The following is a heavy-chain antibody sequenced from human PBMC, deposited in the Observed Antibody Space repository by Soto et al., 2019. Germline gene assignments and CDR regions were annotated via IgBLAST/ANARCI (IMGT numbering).Heavy chain of an antibody. D-gene: IGHD2-2*01. CDR3: ARVVGCSSTSCYDNNWFDP. V-gene: IGHV1-18*01. J-gene: IGHJ5*02. CDR1: GYTFTSYG. Sequence: ASVKVSCKASGYTFTSYGISWVRQAPGQGLEWMGWISAYNGNTNYAQKLQGRVTMTTDTSTSTAYMELRSLRSDDTAAYYCARVVGCSSTSCYDNNWFDPWGQGTLVTVSS. CDR2: ISAYNGNT.